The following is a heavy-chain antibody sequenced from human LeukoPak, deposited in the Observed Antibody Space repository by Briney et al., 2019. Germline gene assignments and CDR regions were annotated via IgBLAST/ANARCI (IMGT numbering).Heavy chain of an antibody. CDR2: INPSGGST. J-gene: IGHJ5*02. V-gene: IGHV1-46*01. Sequence: PKASVKVSCKASGYTFTSYYMHWVRQAPGQGLEWMGIINPSGGSTSYAQKFQGRVTMTRDMSTSTAYMELSSLRSEDTAVYYCARAVTLWFGEANWFDPWGQGTLVTVSS. CDR1: GYTFTSYY. D-gene: IGHD3-10*01. CDR3: ARAVTLWFGEANWFDP.